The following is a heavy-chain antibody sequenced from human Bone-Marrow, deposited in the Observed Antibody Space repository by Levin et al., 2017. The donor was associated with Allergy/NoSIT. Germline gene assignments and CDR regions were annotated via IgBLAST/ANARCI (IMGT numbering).Heavy chain of an antibody. CDR2: INWNGGST. J-gene: IGHJ4*02. Sequence: GGSLRLSCAASGFTFDDYGMSWVRQAPGKGLEWVSGINWNGGSTVYADSVKGRFTISRDNAKNSLYLQMNSLRAEDTALYHCARDGFRSGSPATGGFDYWGQGTLVTVSS. CDR3: ARDGFRSGSPATGGFDY. V-gene: IGHV3-20*01. CDR1: GFTFDDYG. D-gene: IGHD1-26*01.